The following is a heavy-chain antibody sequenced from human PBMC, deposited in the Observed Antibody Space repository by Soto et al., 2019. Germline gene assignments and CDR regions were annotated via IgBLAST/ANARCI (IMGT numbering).Heavy chain of an antibody. CDR1: GGTLTNFINYP. D-gene: IGHD6-19*01. J-gene: IGHJ4*02. CDR3: ARRNTAGLLRYFDN. CDR2: IVPNIGTV. Sequence: QVQLVQSGAEVMQPGSSVKVSCKPSGGTLTNFINYPINWVRQSPGQGLEWMGGIVPNIGTVNYAQKFQGRVTLTADKSTGTVYMELSILRSDDSALYYCARRNTAGLLRYFDNWGQGTLVTVSS. V-gene: IGHV1-69*06.